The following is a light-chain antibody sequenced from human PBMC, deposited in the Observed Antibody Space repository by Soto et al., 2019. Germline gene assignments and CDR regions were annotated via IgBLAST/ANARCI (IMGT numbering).Light chain of an antibody. CDR3: QLRNTWPPII. Sequence: EMVLTHSPATLSLSPGERATLSCRASQSVSSYLAWYQQKPGQAPRLLIYDVSNRATGIRVRFRGSGSGTDFTLTISSLDPEDFAVYYCQLRNTWPPIIFGHGTRLEIK. J-gene: IGKJ5*01. CDR1: QSVSSY. V-gene: IGKV3-11*01. CDR2: DVS.